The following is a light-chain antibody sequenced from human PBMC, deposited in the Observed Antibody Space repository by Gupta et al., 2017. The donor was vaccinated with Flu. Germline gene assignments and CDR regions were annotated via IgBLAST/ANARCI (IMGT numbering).Light chain of an antibody. Sequence: DIQMTQSPSTLSASVGDRATITCRASQSIDSWLAWYQQKPGKAPELRIYKASSLKTGVPSRFSGSESGRDFALTISSLKPDDFAVYYCQQYHNYPYTFGQGTKLEI. J-gene: IGKJ2*01. CDR2: KAS. CDR1: QSIDSW. CDR3: QQYHNYPYT. V-gene: IGKV1-5*03.